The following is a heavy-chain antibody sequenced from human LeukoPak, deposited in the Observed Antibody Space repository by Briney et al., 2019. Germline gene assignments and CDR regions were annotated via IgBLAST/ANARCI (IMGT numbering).Heavy chain of an antibody. J-gene: IGHJ5*02. CDR2: IYYSGST. Sequence: SETLSLTCTVSGGSISSYYWSWIRQPPGKGLEWIGYIYYSGSTNYTPSLKSRVTISVDTSKNKFSLKLSSVTAADTAVYYCAQERLWFGESRSDWFDPWGQGTLVTVSS. D-gene: IGHD3-10*01. CDR3: AQERLWFGESRSDWFDP. CDR1: GGSISSYY. V-gene: IGHV4-59*01.